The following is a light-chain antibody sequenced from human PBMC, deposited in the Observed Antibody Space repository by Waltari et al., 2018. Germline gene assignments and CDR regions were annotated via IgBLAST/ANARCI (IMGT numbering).Light chain of an antibody. V-gene: IGKV3-15*01. Sequence: EIVMTRSPVILSVSPGDGATLSCRASQNVGSDLAWYQQKPGQHPRLLIYDASTRASDIPARFSGRGSGTEFTLTISSLQSEDFAIYYCQQYNERPPLTFGGGTKVDIK. CDR2: DAS. CDR3: QQYNERPPLT. CDR1: QNVGSD. J-gene: IGKJ4*01.